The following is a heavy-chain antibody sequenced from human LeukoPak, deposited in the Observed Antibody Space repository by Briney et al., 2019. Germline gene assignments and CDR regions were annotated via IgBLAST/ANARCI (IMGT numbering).Heavy chain of an antibody. J-gene: IGHJ3*02. Sequence: GGSLRLSCAGSGFILSMYGMTWVRQAPGKGLEWGSAIIGCGGSTYYADSVKGRFTISRDNSNNTLYLQMNSLRAADTAVYYCANHIGVRSGWCGGVGAFDIWGQGTMVTVSS. CDR3: ANHIGVRSGWCGGVGAFDI. D-gene: IGHD6-19*01. CDR1: GFILSMYG. CDR2: IIGCGGST. V-gene: IGHV3-23*01.